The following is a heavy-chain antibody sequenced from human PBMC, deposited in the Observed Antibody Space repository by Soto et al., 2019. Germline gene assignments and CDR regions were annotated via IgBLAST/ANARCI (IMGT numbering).Heavy chain of an antibody. CDR1: GGSISSYY. J-gene: IGHJ4*02. CDR2: IYTSGST. D-gene: IGHD1-26*01. Sequence: SETLSLTCTVSGGSISSYYWSWIRQPAGKGLEWIGRIYTSGSTNYNPSLKSRVTMSVDTSKNQFSLKLSSVTDADTAVYYRARAPQWEPTYYFDYWGQGTLVTVSS. CDR3: ARAPQWEPTYYFDY. V-gene: IGHV4-4*07.